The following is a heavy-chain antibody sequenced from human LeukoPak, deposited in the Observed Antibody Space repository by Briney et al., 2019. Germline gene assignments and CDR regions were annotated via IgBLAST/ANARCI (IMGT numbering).Heavy chain of an antibody. J-gene: IGHJ4*02. CDR2: NNPSGGST. V-gene: IGHV1-46*01. CDR3: ARDWGYDSSGYYRHDDY. D-gene: IGHD3-22*01. CDR1: GYTFTSYY. Sequence: ASVKVSCKASGYTFTSYYMHWVRQAPGQGLEWMGINNPSGGSTSYAQKFQGRVTMTRDTSTSTVYMELSSLRSEDTAVYYCARDWGYDSSGYYRHDDYWGQGTLVTVSS.